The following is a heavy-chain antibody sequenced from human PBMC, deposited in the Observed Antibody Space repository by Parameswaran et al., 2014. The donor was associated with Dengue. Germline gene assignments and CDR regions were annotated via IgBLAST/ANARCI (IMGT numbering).Heavy chain of an antibody. J-gene: IGHJ4*02. CDR2: INHSGST. D-gene: IGHD4-17*01. Sequence: PGKGLEWIGEINHSGSTNYNPSLKSRVTISVDTSKNQFSLKLSSVTAADTAVYYCARRGISVLTTVTRRAYFDYWGQGTLVTVSS. CDR3: ARRGISVLTTVTRRAYFDY. V-gene: IGHV4-34*01.